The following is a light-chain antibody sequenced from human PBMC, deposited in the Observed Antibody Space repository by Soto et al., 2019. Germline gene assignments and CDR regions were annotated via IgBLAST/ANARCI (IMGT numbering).Light chain of an antibody. CDR3: SSYTSSSLYV. Sequence: QSALTQPASVSGSPGQSITFSCTGTSSDIGTYNYVSWFQQHPDKAPKLMIYEVSNRPSGVSNRFSGSKSGNTASLTISGLQAEDEADYYCSSYTSSSLYVFGTGTKVTV. CDR1: SSDIGTYNY. V-gene: IGLV2-14*01. J-gene: IGLJ1*01. CDR2: EVS.